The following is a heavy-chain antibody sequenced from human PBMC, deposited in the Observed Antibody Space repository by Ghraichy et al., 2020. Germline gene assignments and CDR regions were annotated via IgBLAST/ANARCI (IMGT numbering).Heavy chain of an antibody. CDR3: AKVYYDSSGYYYFDY. Sequence: GSLRLSCAASGFTFSRYGMSWVRQAPGKGLEWVSAISGSGGSTYYADSVKGRFTISRDNSKHTLYLQMNSLRAEDTAVYYCAKVYYDSSGYYYFDYWGQGTLVTVSS. D-gene: IGHD3-22*01. CDR1: GFTFSRYG. J-gene: IGHJ4*02. V-gene: IGHV3-23*01. CDR2: ISGSGGST.